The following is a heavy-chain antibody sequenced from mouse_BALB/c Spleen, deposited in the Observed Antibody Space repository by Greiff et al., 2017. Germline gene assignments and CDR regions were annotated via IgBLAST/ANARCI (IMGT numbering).Heavy chain of an antibody. CDR1: GFTFSSYG. V-gene: IGHV5-6*02. CDR3: ARVHYYAMDY. CDR2: ISSGGSYT. Sequence: DVMLVESGGDLVKPGGSLKLSCAASGFTFSSYGMSWVRQTPDKRLEWVATISSGGSYTYYPDSVKGRFTISRDNAKNTLYLQMSSLKSEDTAMYYCARVHYYAMDYWGQGTSVTVSS. J-gene: IGHJ4*01.